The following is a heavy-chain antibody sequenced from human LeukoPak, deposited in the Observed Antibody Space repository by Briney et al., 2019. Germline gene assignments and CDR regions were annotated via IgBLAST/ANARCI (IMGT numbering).Heavy chain of an antibody. D-gene: IGHD5-24*01. CDR2: INPNSGGT. V-gene: IGHV1-2*06. CDR1: GYTFTGYY. Sequence: ASVKVSCKASGYTFTGYYMHWVRQAPGQGLEWMGRINPNSGGTNYAQKFQGRVTMTRDTSISTAYMELSRLRSDDTAVHYCARNNFDNWFDPWGQGTLVTVSS. CDR3: ARNNFDNWFDP. J-gene: IGHJ5*02.